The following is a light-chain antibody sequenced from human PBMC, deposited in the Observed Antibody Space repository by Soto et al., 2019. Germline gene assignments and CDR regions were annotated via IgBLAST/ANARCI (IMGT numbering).Light chain of an antibody. CDR1: SGHNSYA. V-gene: IGLV4-69*01. CDR2: LNSDGSH. CDR3: QTWSTDIRV. J-gene: IGLJ3*02. Sequence: QPVLTQPPSASASLGASVKLTCTLSSGHNSYAIAWHQQQPEKGPRYLMKLNSDGSHSKGDGIPDRFSGSSSGAERYLTISSLQSEDEADYYCQTWSTDIRVFGGGTKLTDL.